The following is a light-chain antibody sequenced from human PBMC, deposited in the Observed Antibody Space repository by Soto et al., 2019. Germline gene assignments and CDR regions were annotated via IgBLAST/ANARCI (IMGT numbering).Light chain of an antibody. CDR1: QSVTNNY. CDR3: QQCSHSPLT. V-gene: IGKV3-20*01. Sequence: EIVLTQSPGTLSLSPGERVTLSCRASQSVTNNYLAWYQQKPGQAPRLLIHDASGRATGIPDRFSGSGSGTDFTLTISRLEPEDFAVYYCQQCSHSPLTFGGGTKVDIK. J-gene: IGKJ4*01. CDR2: DAS.